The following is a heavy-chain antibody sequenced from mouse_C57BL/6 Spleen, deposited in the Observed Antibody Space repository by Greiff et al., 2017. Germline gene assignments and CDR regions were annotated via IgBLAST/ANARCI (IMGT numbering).Heavy chain of an antibody. V-gene: IGHV1-55*01. CDR2: IYPGSGST. J-gene: IGHJ3*01. Sequence: QVQLQQPGAELVKPGASVKMSCKASGYTFTSYWITWVKPRPGQGLEWIGDIYPGSGSTNYNEKFKSKATLTVDTSSSTAYMQLSSLTSEDSAVYDCARPLYDGYYAWFAYWGQGTLVTVSA. CDR3: ARPLYDGYYAWFAY. D-gene: IGHD2-3*01. CDR1: GYTFTSYW.